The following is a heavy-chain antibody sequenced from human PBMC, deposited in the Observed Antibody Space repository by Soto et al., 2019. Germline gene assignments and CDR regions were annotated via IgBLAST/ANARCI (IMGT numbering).Heavy chain of an antibody. Sequence: QITLKESAPTLVKPTETLTLTCAFSGFSLNSDEVGVGWIRQPPGKALECLALLYGNGDTRFSPSLKSRLTITKDTSAHLVVLSLANVDPVDTATYYCAHTGHLVDAFDFWGQGTLVTVSS. CDR3: AHTGHLVDAFDF. J-gene: IGHJ3*01. V-gene: IGHV2-5*01. CDR2: LYGNGDT. D-gene: IGHD1-1*01. CDR1: GFSLNSDEVG.